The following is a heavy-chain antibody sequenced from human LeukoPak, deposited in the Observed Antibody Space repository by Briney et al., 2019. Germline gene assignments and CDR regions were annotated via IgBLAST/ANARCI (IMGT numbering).Heavy chain of an antibody. CDR3: ARDLLSITMIVVVIPFDY. J-gene: IGHJ4*02. D-gene: IGHD3-22*01. CDR2: INPNSGGT. CDR1: GYTFTGYY. Sequence: ASVKVSCKASGYTFTGYYMHWVRQAPGQGLEWMGWINPNSGGTNYAQKFQGRVTMTRDTSISTAYMELSRLRSDDTAVYYCARDLLSITMIVVVIPFDYWGQGTLVTVSS. V-gene: IGHV1-2*02.